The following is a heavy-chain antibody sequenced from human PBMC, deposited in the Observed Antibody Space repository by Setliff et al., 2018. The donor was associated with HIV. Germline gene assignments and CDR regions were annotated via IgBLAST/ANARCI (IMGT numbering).Heavy chain of an antibody. J-gene: IGHJ4*02. D-gene: IGHD6-19*01. CDR1: GFTFSGSA. CDR3: TRELAVPGTSFFDY. Sequence: LRLSCAASGFTFSGSAMHWVRQASGKGLEWVGRIKSKTNNYATAYAASVKGRFTISRDDSKKTAYLQMNSLKTEDTAVYYCTRELAVPGTSFFDYWGQGTLVTVSS. CDR2: IKSKTNNYAT. V-gene: IGHV3-73*01.